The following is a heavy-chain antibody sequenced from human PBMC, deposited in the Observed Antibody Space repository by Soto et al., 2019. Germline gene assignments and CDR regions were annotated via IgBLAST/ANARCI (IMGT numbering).Heavy chain of an antibody. Sequence: QLLESDSGLVKPSQTLSLTCGVSGGSISSGGYSWSWIRQPPGKGLEWIGYIYQSGSTFYNPSLKSRVTISLDKSKNQFSLNLNSVTAADTAVYYCARGGLLGYCGGATCHNSFDYWGQGALVTVSS. CDR3: ARGGLLGYCGGATCHNSFDY. D-gene: IGHD2-15*01. CDR2: IYQSGST. CDR1: GGSISSGGYS. J-gene: IGHJ4*02. V-gene: IGHV4-30-2*01.